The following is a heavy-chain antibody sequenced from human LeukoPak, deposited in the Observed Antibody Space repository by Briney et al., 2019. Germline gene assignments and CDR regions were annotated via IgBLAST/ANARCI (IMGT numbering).Heavy chain of an antibody. CDR2: IIPIFGTA. CDR1: GGTFSSYA. J-gene: IGHJ4*02. V-gene: IGHV1-69*13. D-gene: IGHD6-13*01. Sequence: VASVKVSCKASGGTFSSYAISWVRQAPGQGLEWMGGIIPIFGTANYAQKFQGRVTITADESTNTAYMELSSLRSEDTAVYYCARVMGIPIAAAGTGVFDYWGQGTLVTVSS. CDR3: ARVMGIPIAAAGTGVFDY.